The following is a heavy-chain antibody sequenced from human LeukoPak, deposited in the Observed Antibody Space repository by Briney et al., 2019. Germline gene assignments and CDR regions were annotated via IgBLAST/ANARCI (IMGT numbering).Heavy chain of an antibody. Sequence: SETLSLTCTVSGGSISSYYWSWIRQPAGKGLEWIGRIYTSGSTNYNPSLKSRVTMSVDTSKNQFSLKLSSVTAADTAVYYCAKERRELRGGYYFDYWGQGTLVTVSS. D-gene: IGHD1-26*01. CDR1: GGSISSYY. J-gene: IGHJ4*02. CDR2: IYTSGST. CDR3: AKERRELRGGYYFDY. V-gene: IGHV4-4*07.